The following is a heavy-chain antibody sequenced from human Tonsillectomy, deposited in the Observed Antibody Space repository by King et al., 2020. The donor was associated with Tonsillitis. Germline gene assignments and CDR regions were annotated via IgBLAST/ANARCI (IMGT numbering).Heavy chain of an antibody. CDR2: IAYDGSNK. CDR1: GFTFSSYG. D-gene: IGHD6-19*01. Sequence: QLVQSGGGVVQPGRSLRLSCAASGFTFSSYGMHWVRPAPGKGLEWVAVIAYDGSNKYYADSVKGRFTISRDNSKNTLYLQMNSLRAEDTAVYYCAKPQSSSGLPYYFDYWGQGTLVTVSS. J-gene: IGHJ4*02. V-gene: IGHV3-30*18. CDR3: AKPQSSSGLPYYFDY.